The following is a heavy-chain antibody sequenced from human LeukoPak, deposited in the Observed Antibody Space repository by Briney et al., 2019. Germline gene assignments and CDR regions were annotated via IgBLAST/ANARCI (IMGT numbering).Heavy chain of an antibody. CDR3: ARDVGGYEFDY. J-gene: IGHJ4*02. Sequence: SETLSLTCAVYGGSFSGYYWSWIRQPPGKGLEWIGEINHSGSTNYNPSLKSRVTISVDTSKNQFSLKLSSVTAADTAVYYCARDVGGYEFDYWGQGTLVTVSS. CDR1: GGSFSGYY. CDR2: INHSGST. D-gene: IGHD1-26*01. V-gene: IGHV4-34*01.